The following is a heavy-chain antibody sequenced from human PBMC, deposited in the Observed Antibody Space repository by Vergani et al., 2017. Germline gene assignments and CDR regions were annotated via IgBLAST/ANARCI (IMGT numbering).Heavy chain of an antibody. D-gene: IGHD1-26*01. CDR3: VKDAGSYENFFAS. V-gene: IGHV3-NL1*01. J-gene: IGHJ4*02. CDR1: GFTFSSYG. CDR2: LTGGGGST. Sequence: QVQLVESGGGVVQPGRSLRLSCAASGFTFSSYGMHWVRQAPGKGLEWVSALTGGGGSTYYADSFKGRFIISRDNSRDTLYLQMNSLRPEDTATYYCVKDAGSYENFFASWCQGTLVTVSS.